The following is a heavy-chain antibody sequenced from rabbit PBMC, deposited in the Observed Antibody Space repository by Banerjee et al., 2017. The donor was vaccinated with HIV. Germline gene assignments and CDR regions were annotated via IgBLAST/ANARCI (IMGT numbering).Heavy chain of an antibody. CDR2: INVVTGKA. Sequence: QSLEESGGGLVQPEGSLTLSCTASGFSFSNKAVMCWVRQAPGKGLEWIACINVVTGKAVYATWAQGRYTFSKASSTTVTLQMTSLTAADTATYFCARDTATSFSTYGMDLWGPGTLVTVS. J-gene: IGHJ6*01. D-gene: IGHD1-1*01. CDR1: GFSFSNKAV. CDR3: ARDTATSFSTYGMDL. V-gene: IGHV1S40*01.